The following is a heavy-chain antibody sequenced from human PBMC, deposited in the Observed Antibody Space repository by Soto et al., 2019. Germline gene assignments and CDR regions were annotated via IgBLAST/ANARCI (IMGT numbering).Heavy chain of an antibody. CDR3: ARAVDYYDSSGYYTHEYFQH. D-gene: IGHD3-22*01. J-gene: IGHJ1*01. CDR2: ISAYNGNT. V-gene: IGHV1-18*01. Sequence: QVQLVQSGGEVKKPGASVKVSCKASGYTFTTYGITWVRQGPGQGLEWMGWISAYNGNTNYAQKVQGRVTMTTDTSTSTAYMELRTLRSDDTAVHYCARAVDYYDSSGYYTHEYFQHWGQGTLVTVSS. CDR1: GYTFTTYG.